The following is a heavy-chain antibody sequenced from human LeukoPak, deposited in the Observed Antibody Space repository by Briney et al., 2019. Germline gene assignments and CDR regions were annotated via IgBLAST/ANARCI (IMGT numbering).Heavy chain of an antibody. V-gene: IGHV3-48*03. CDR2: ITDSGTTI. CDR3: ARGGFTYGYHY. J-gene: IGHJ4*02. D-gene: IGHD5-18*01. Sequence: GGNLRFSGAASGFTFSSYEMNWVRQAPGKGLEWGSYITDSGTTIYYADSVTGRFTISRDNAKNSLYLQMNSLRAEDTALYYCARGGFTYGYHYWGQGTLVTVSS. CDR1: GFTFSSYE.